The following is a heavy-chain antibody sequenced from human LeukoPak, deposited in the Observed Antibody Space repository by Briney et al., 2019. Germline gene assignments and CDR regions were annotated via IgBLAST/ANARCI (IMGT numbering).Heavy chain of an antibody. D-gene: IGHD6-19*01. J-gene: IGHJ4*02. CDR1: GYTFTGYY. CDR3: ARVLRDSSGWYSRVY. CDR2: INPNSGGT. Sequence: ASVKVSCKASGYTFTGYYMHWVRQAPGQGLEWMGRINPNSGGTNYAQKFQGRVTMTRDTSISTAYMELSGLRSDDTAVYYCARVLRDSSGWYSRVYWGQGTLVTVSS. V-gene: IGHV1-2*06.